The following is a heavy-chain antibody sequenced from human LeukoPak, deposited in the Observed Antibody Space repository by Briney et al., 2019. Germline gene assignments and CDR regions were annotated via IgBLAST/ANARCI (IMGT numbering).Heavy chain of an antibody. V-gene: IGHV4-4*09. Sequence: SETLSLTCSVSGASFISYYWSWIRQPPGKGLEWIGYIYTSGNTNYNPSLKSRVTISVDTSKNQSSLRLSSVTAADTAVYYCARTLSQSQFDYWGQGTLVSVSS. CDR2: IYTSGNT. J-gene: IGHJ4*02. CDR1: GASFISYY. CDR3: ARTLSQSQFDY.